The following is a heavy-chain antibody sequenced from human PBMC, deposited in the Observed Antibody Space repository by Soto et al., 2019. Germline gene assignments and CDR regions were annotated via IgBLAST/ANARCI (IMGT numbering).Heavy chain of an antibody. J-gene: IGHJ5*02. Sequence: SETLSLTCAVYGGSFSGYYWSWIRQPPGKGLEWIGEINHSGSTNYNPSLKSRVTISVDTSKNQFSLKLSSVTAADTAVYYCARGQGLLFGWFDPWGQGTLVT. V-gene: IGHV4-34*01. CDR2: INHSGST. CDR3: ARGQGLLFGWFDP. CDR1: GGSFSGYY. D-gene: IGHD2-2*01.